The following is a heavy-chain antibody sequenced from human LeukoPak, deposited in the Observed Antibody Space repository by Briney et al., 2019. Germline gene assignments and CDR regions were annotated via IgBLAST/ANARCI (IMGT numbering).Heavy chain of an antibody. CDR1: GASISSSASC. V-gene: IGHV4-39*07. CDR3: TRDLGNWLIDY. CDR2: ISHSGTT. Sequence: SETLSLTCAVSGASISSSASCWGWFRQPPGKGLELLGTISHSGTTYYNPSLKSRVTISTDTSKNNFSLKLTSVTAADTAIYYCTRDLGNWLIDYWGQGTLVTVSS. D-gene: IGHD4-23*01. J-gene: IGHJ4*02.